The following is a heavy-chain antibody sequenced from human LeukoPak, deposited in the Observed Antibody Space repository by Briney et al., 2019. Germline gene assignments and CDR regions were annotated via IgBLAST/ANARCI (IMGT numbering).Heavy chain of an antibody. Sequence: SETLSLTCAVYGGSFSGYYWSWIRQPPGKGLEWIGEINHRGSTNHNPSLKSRVTISVDTSKNQFSLKLSSVTAADTAVYYCARHGDDYGVDYWGQGTLVTVSS. D-gene: IGHD4-17*01. CDR3: ARHGDDYGVDY. CDR1: GGSFSGYY. J-gene: IGHJ4*02. CDR2: INHRGST. V-gene: IGHV4-34*01.